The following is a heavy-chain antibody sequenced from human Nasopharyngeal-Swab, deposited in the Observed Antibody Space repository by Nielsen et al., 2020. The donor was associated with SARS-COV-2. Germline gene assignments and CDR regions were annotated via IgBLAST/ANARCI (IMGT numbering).Heavy chain of an antibody. Sequence: GSLRLSCSVSGASLSSVQWWSWMRQPPGKGLEWIGEINHSGSTNYNPSLKSRVTISVDTSKNQCSLKLSSLTAADTAVYYCACYLSANSSSWPGDAFDIWGQGTMVTVSS. CDR2: INHSGST. V-gene: IGHV4-4*02. CDR1: GASLSSVQW. J-gene: IGHJ3*02. CDR3: ACYLSANSSSWPGDAFDI. D-gene: IGHD6-13*01.